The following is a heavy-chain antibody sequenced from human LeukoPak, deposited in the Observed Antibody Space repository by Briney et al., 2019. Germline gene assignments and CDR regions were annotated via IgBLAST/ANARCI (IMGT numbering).Heavy chain of an antibody. Sequence: GGSLRLSCAASGFTVISNYMSWVRQAPDKGLEWVSVIYTDDSSYYADSVKGRFTISRDNSKNTLYLQMNSLRAEDTAVYYCAREAADAFDIWGQGTMVTVSS. CDR3: AREAADAFDI. CDR2: IYTDDSS. CDR1: GFTVISNY. J-gene: IGHJ3*02. V-gene: IGHV3-66*01.